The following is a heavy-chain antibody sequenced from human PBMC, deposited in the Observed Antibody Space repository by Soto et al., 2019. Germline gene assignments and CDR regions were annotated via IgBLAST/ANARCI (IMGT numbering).Heavy chain of an antibody. CDR2: IYYSGST. D-gene: IGHD6-19*01. J-gene: IGHJ4*02. CDR1: GGSISSGGYY. CDR3: ARDSRYSSGWYGGFDY. V-gene: IGHV4-31*03. Sequence: PSETLSLTCTVSGGSISSGGYYWSWIRQHPGKGLEWIGYIYYSGSTYYNPSLKSRVTISVDTSKNQFSLKLSSVTAADTAVYYCARDSRYSSGWYGGFDYWGQGTLVTVSS.